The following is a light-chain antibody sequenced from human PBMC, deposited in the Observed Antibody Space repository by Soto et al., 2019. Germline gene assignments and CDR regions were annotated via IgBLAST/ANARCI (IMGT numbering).Light chain of an antibody. Sequence: QSALTQPASVSGSPGQSITISCTGTSSDVGGYNYVSWYQQHPGKAPKLMIYAVTDRPSGDSSRFSGSKSGNTASLTISGLQAEDEADYYCSSYSSSSTLFGTGTKAHRP. CDR3: SSYSSSSTL. V-gene: IGLV2-14*01. CDR2: AVT. J-gene: IGLJ1*01. CDR1: SSDVGGYNY.